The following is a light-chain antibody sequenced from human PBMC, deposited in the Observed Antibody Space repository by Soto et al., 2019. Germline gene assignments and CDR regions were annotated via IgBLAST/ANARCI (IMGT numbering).Light chain of an antibody. V-gene: IGKV3-20*01. CDR3: QQYGASPIT. Sequence: EIMLTQSPGTLSLSPGESATLSCRASQTLTNNYLAWYQQKPGQAPRVLIYGASYRATGIPVRFSGSGSGTEFALTISRLEPDDFAVYSCQQYGASPITFGQGTRLEMK. CDR2: GAS. J-gene: IGKJ5*01. CDR1: QTLTNNY.